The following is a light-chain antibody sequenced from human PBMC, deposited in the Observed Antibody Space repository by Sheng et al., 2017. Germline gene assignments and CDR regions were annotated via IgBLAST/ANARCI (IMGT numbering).Light chain of an antibody. Sequence: QSALTQPPSASGSPGQSVTISCTGTSSDVGGYNYVSWYQQHPGKAPKLLIYEVSQRPSGVPDRFSASKSGNTASLTISGLQAEDEADYYCTSYKNYNTLVFGGGTKLTVL. V-gene: IGLV2-8*01. CDR3: TSYKNYNTLV. CDR1: SSDVGGYNY. CDR2: EVS. J-gene: IGLJ2*01.